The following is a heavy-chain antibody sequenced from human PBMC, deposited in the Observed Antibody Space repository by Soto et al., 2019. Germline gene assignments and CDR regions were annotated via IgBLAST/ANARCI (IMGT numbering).Heavy chain of an antibody. CDR2: IHYTGNT. V-gene: IGHV4-59*02. CDR1: RCSVSSYD. Sequence: NPXEALSVTSTVSRCSVSSYDWSWIRQPPGKGLDWLGYIHYTGNTNSNPSLKGRVTLSIDPSWNQFSLKLSSVTAADTAVYYCARDRKLRVSYYDSSGYYYFDYWGQGPLVTVSS. CDR3: ARDRKLRVSYYDSSGYYYFDY. D-gene: IGHD3-22*01. J-gene: IGHJ4*02.